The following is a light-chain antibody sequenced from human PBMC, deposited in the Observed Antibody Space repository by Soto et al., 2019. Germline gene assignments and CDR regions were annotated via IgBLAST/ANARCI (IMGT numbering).Light chain of an antibody. CDR2: GAS. CDR3: QQYHSWPT. Sequence: EIVMTQSPATLSVSTGERATLSCRASQSVRSNLAWYQQKPGQAPRLLIYGASTRATAVPARFSGSGSGTEFTLTISSLQSEDFALYYCQQYHSWPTFGQGTRLEI. J-gene: IGKJ5*01. CDR1: QSVRSN. V-gene: IGKV3-15*01.